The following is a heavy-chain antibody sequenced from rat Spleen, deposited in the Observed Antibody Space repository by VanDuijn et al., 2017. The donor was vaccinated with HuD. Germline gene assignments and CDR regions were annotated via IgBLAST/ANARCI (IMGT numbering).Heavy chain of an antibody. D-gene: IGHD1-5*01. CDR2: ISNSGGNT. CDR3: ARHEDRYYVMDA. Sequence: EVQLVESGGGLVQPGRSMKLSCAASGFTFSDYYMAWVRQAPTKGLEWVAYISNSGGNTYYPDSVKGRFTISRDNAKSTAYLQMNSLRSEDTATYYCARHEDRYYVMDAWGQGTSVTVSS. J-gene: IGHJ4*01. CDR1: GFTFSDYY. V-gene: IGHV5-25*01.